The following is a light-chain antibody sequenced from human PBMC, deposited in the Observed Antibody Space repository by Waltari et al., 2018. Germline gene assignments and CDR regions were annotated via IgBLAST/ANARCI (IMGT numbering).Light chain of an antibody. Sequence: EIVLTQSPATLSLSPGERATLSCRASQSVSRYLAWYQQKPGQAPRLLSYDASNRATGIPARFSGSGSGTDFTLTISSLEPEDFAVYYCQRRGHWPPGATFGPGTRVDIK. CDR2: DAS. CDR1: QSVSRY. V-gene: IGKV3-11*01. J-gene: IGKJ3*01. CDR3: QRRGHWPPGAT.